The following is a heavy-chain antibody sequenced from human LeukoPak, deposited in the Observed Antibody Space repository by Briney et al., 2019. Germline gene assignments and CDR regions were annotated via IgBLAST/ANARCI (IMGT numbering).Heavy chain of an antibody. J-gene: IGHJ4*02. D-gene: IGHD3-10*01. CDR1: GGSISSYC. V-gene: IGHV4-59*01. CDR3: ARGLGGFFSFDY. CDR2: IYYSGST. Sequence: SETLSLTCTVSGGSISSYCWSWIRQPPGKGLEWIGFIYYSGSTNYNPSLKSRVTISVDTSKNQFSLKLSSVTAADTAVYYCARGLGGFFSFDYWGQGTLVTVSS.